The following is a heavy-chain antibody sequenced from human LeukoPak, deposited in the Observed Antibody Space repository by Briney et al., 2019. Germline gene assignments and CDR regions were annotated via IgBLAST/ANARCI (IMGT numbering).Heavy chain of an antibody. CDR2: IYTSGST. CDR3: ASSLLWFGDSKFWFDP. CDR1: GGSISSYY. D-gene: IGHD3-10*01. Sequence: SETLSLTCTVSGGSISSYYWSWIRQPAGKGLEWIGRIYTSGSTNYNSSLKSRVTMSVDTSKNQFSLKLSSVTAADTAVYYCASSLLWFGDSKFWFDPWGQGTLVTVSS. V-gene: IGHV4-4*07. J-gene: IGHJ5*02.